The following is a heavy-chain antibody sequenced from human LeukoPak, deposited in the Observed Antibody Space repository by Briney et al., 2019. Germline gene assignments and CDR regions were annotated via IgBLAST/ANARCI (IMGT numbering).Heavy chain of an antibody. V-gene: IGHV3-30*04. CDR2: ISDDGTSK. J-gene: IGHJ3*02. CDR3: TRVDDLDAFDI. Sequence: GGSLRLSCVTSGFTFSNHAMHWVRQGPGKGLEWVAVISDDGTSKFYADSVKGRFTIFRDNSKNTLFLQINSLRPEDTAMYYCTRVDDLDAFDIWGQGTLVTVSS. D-gene: IGHD2-2*03. CDR1: GFTFSNHA.